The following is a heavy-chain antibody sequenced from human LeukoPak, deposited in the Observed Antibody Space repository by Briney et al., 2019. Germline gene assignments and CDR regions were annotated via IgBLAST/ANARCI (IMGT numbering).Heavy chain of an antibody. Sequence: GSLRLSCAASGFTVSTNCMTWVRQAPGKGLEWVSTIYSGGTTYYADSVMGRFTISRHNSRNTLYLQMNSLRAEDTAVYYCARVDTVMTYYFDLWGQGTRASVSS. CDR1: GFTVSTNC. CDR3: ARVDTVMTYYFDL. V-gene: IGHV3-53*04. CDR2: IYSGGTT. D-gene: IGHD5-18*01. J-gene: IGHJ4*02.